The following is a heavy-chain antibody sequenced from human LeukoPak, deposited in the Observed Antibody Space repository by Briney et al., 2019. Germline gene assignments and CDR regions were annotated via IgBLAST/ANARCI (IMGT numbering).Heavy chain of an antibody. CDR2: IYTSGST. J-gene: IGHJ3*02. CDR1: GGSISIYY. D-gene: IGHD3-22*01. V-gene: IGHV4-4*07. CDR3: ASPSKLVISRGGFDI. Sequence: SETLSLTCTVSGGSISIYYWSWIRQPAGKGLEWIGRIYTSGSTNYNPSLKSRITISGDTSKNQFSLKLSSVTAADTAVYYCASPSKLVISRGGFDIWGQGTMVTVSA.